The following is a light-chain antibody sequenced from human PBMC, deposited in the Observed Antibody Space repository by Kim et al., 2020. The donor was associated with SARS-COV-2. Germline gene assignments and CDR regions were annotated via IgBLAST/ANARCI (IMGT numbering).Light chain of an antibody. CDR1: HPCSGKY. CDR3: HQYGDSQWT. J-gene: IGKJ1*01. V-gene: IGKV3-20*01. CDR2: GVS. Sequence: SGGRVILSCRASHPCSGKYLAWFQQKPGQAPRLLIYGVSKRLAGVPDRFTGGGSRTDFTLTIERREPEDFAVYYCHQYGDSQWTFGLGTKVDIK.